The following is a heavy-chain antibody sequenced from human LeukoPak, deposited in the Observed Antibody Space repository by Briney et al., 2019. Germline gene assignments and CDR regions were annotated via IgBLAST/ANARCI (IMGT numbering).Heavy chain of an antibody. CDR3: ARDRSKVTAYDDALDI. D-gene: IGHD2-21*02. V-gene: IGHV3-48*03. CDR2: ISDVGDTQ. Sequence: GGSLRLSCVASEFTFSSFELNWVRQAPGKGLEWISCISDVGDTQHYADSVKGRFTISRDNARNSLFLQMNSLTAEDTGVYYCARDRSKVTAYDDALDIWGQGTMVIVSS. CDR1: EFTFSSFE. J-gene: IGHJ3*02.